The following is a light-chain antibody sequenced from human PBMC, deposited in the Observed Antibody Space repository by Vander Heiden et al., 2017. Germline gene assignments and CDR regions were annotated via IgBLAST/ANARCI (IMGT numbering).Light chain of an antibody. Sequence: DIQLTQSPSSLSASVGDRVTITCRASQGIGNDLAWYQQKPGRAPKFLIFPASSLRGGVPSRFSGSRSGTEFTLTISSLQPEDFATYYCLQYNSSPRTFGRGTKVEIK. J-gene: IGKJ1*01. CDR3: LQYNSSPRT. V-gene: IGKV1-17*01. CDR2: PAS. CDR1: QGIGND.